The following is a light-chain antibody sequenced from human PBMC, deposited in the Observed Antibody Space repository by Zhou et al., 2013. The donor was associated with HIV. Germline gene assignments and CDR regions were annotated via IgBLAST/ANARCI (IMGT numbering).Light chain of an antibody. V-gene: IGKV3-20*01. J-gene: IGKJ5*01. Sequence: EIVLTQSPGTLSLSPGERVTLSCRASQSVNSNYLAWYQQKPAQAPRLLIYGVSTRASGIPDRFSGSGSGTDFTLTLSRLEPEDFAVYFCQQYGSSPITFGQGTRLXIK. CDR2: GVS. CDR3: QQYGSSPIT. CDR1: QSVNSNY.